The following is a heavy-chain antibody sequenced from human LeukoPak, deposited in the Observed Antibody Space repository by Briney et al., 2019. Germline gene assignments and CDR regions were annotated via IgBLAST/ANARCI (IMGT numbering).Heavy chain of an antibody. CDR2: IGWDGTNI. J-gene: IGHJ6*02. CDR1: GFTFDRHT. D-gene: IGHD3-3*01. CDR3: TKDMEWGMDV. Sequence: GGSLRLSCAASGFTFDRHTMHWVRQPPGKGPEWVSLIGWDGTNIDYADSVKGRFTISRDNSKNFVYLQMHSLRTEDTALYYCTKDMEWGMDVWGQGTTVTVSS. V-gene: IGHV3-43*01.